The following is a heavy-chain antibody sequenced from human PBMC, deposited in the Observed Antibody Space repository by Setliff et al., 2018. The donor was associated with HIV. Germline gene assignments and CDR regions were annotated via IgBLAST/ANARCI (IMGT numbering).Heavy chain of an antibody. Sequence: GSLRLSCAASGFTFSSYWMSWVRQAPGKGLEWVANIKQDGSEKYYVDSVKGRFTISRDNAKNSLYLQMNSLRAEDTAVYYCASVLRYYGSGSYPFGYWGQGTLVTVSS. J-gene: IGHJ4*02. D-gene: IGHD3-10*01. CDR2: IKQDGSEK. CDR1: GFTFSSYW. V-gene: IGHV3-7*01. CDR3: ASVLRYYGSGSYPFGY.